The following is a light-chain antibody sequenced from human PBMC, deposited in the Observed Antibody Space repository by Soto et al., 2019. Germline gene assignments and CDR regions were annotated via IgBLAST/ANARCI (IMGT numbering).Light chain of an antibody. CDR2: GAS. V-gene: IGKV3D-15*01. Sequence: EIVLTQSPDTLSLSPGERATLSCRASQSVGSDYLAWYQQKPGQAPRIVIFGASGRATGIPARFSGSGSGTEFTLTISSLQSEDFAVYYCHQYNNWPPWTFGQGTKVDI. CDR3: HQYNNWPPWT. CDR1: QSVGSD. J-gene: IGKJ1*01.